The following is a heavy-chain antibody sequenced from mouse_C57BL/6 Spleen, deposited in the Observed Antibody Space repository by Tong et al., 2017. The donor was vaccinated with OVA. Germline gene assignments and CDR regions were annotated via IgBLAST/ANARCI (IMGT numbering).Heavy chain of an antibody. Sequence: EVQLQESGGGLVKPGGSLKLSCAASGFTFSSYAMSWVRQTPEKRLEWVAYISSGGDYIYYADTVKGRFTISRDNARNTLYLQMSSLKSEDTAMYYCTRDRGGYGNYGTWFAYWGQGTLVTVSA. CDR3: TRDRGGYGNYGTWFAY. CDR2: ISSGGDYI. CDR1: GFTFSSYA. V-gene: IGHV5-9-1*02. J-gene: IGHJ3*01. D-gene: IGHD2-1*01.